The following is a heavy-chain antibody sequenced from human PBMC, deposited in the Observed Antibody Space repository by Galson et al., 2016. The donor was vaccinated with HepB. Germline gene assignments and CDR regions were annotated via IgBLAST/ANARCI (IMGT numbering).Heavy chain of an antibody. D-gene: IGHD4-23*01. CDR2: ISTSGSTI. Sequence: SLRLSCAASGFAFSKYAMHWVRQAPGKGLEWVSYISTSGSTIYHADSVKGRFTISRDNAKNSLYLQMNSLRAEDTAVYYCTSRGAAVADVYWGQGTLVTVSS. CDR1: GFAFSKYA. V-gene: IGHV3-48*03. CDR3: TSRGAAVADVY. J-gene: IGHJ4*02.